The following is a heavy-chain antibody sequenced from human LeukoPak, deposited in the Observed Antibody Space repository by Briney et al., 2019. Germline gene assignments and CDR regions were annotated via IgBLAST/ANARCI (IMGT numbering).Heavy chain of an antibody. CDR2: ISGDGGST. J-gene: IGHJ4*02. CDR3: ARGTHDYYDSSAPGY. V-gene: IGHV3-43*02. CDR1: GFTLDCYG. D-gene: IGHD3-22*01. Sequence: GSLRLSCAGSGFTLDCYGMHWVRQAPGKGLEWVSFISGDGGSTYYADSVKGRFTISRDNSKNTLYLQMNSLRAEDTAVYYCARGTHDYYDSSAPGYWGQGTLVTVSS.